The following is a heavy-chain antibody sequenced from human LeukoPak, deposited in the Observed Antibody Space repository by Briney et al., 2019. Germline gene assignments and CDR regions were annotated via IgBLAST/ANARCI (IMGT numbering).Heavy chain of an antibody. Sequence: SETLSLTCTVSGGSISSSSYYWGWIRQPPGKGLEWIGSIYYSGSTYYNPSLKSRVTISVDTSKNQFSLKLSSVTAADTAVYYCARNLLFDVIAAREYYFDYWGQGTLVTVSS. CDR2: IYYSGST. CDR1: GGSISSSSYY. V-gene: IGHV4-39*01. CDR3: ARNLLFDVIAAREYYFDY. D-gene: IGHD6-6*01. J-gene: IGHJ4*02.